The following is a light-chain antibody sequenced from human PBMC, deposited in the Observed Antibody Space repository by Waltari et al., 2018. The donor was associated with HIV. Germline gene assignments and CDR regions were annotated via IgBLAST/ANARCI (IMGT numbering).Light chain of an antibody. CDR2: SNN. J-gene: IGLJ2*01. CDR1: YSNIGSNT. Sequence: QSVLTQTPSLSGTPGQRVTISCSGGYSNIGSNTVNWYQQFPVTAPTLLIYSNNQTPSGVPDLFSGSKSGTSASLVISELQSQDDADYHCAAWDDSLHGELFGGGTKLTVL. V-gene: IGLV1-44*01. CDR3: AAWDDSLHGEL.